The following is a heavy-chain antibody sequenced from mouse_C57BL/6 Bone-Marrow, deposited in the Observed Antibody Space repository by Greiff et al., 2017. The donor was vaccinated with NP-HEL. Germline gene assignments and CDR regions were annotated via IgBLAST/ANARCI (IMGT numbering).Heavy chain of an antibody. D-gene: IGHD2-1*01. V-gene: IGHV1-18*01. J-gene: IGHJ4*01. CDR3: ERFGGNYDYYAMDY. CDR2: INPNNGGT. CDR1: GYTFTDYN. Sequence: VQLQQSGPELVKPGASVKIPCKASGYTFTDYNMDWVKQSHGKSLEWIGDINPNNGGTIYNQKFKGKATLTVDKSSSTAYMELRSLTSEDTAVYYCERFGGNYDYYAMDYWGQGTSVTVSS.